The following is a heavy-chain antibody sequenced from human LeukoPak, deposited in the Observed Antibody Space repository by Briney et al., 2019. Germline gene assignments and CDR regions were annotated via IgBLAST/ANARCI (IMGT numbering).Heavy chain of an antibody. CDR1: GFTFSSYS. J-gene: IGHJ4*02. Sequence: GSLRLSCAASGFTFSSYSMNWVRQAPGKGLEWVSSISSSSSYIYYADSVKGRFTISRDNSKNTLYLQMNSLRAEDTAVYYCAKEKGSGWSGFDYWGQGTLVTVSS. CDR3: AKEKGSGWSGFDY. CDR2: ISSSSSYI. D-gene: IGHD6-19*01. V-gene: IGHV3-21*04.